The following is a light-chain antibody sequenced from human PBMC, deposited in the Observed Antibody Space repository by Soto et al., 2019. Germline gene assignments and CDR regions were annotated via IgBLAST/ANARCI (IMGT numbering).Light chain of an antibody. CDR1: QSVSSNY. Sequence: EIVLTQSPGTLSLSPGERATLSCRASQSVSSNYLAWYQQKPGQAPRLLIYGASSRATGIPDRFSGSGSGTEFSLTSSRLEPEDFAVYYCHQYGLSPFGGGTKVEIK. V-gene: IGKV3-20*01. CDR2: GAS. J-gene: IGKJ4*01. CDR3: HQYGLSP.